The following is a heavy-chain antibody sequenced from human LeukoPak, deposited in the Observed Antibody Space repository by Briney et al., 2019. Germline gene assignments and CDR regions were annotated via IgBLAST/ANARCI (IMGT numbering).Heavy chain of an antibody. CDR2: ISYDGSNK. CDR1: GFTFSSYA. D-gene: IGHD3-10*01. Sequence: GGSLRLSCAASGFTFSSYAMHWVRQAPGKGLEWVTVISYDGSNKYYADSVKGRFTISRDNSQSTAYYCAKGLNFYGSGRGDSEDVWGQGTTVTVS. CDR3: EDV. V-gene: IGHV3-30-3*01. J-gene: IGHJ6*02.